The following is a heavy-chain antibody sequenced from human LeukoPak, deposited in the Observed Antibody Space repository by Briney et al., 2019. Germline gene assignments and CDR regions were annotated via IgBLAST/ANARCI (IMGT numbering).Heavy chain of an antibody. V-gene: IGHV4-4*07. CDR1: GGSISSYY. CDR2: IYTSGST. D-gene: IGHD3-22*01. J-gene: IGHJ6*03. CDR3: ARAPDSSGPPPYYHYYYMDV. Sequence: SETLSLTCTVSGGSISSYYWSWIRQPAGKGLEWIGRIYTSGSTNYNPSLKSRVTMSVDTSKNQFSLKLSSVTATDTAVYYCARAPDSSGPPPYYHYYYMDVWGKGTTVTVSS.